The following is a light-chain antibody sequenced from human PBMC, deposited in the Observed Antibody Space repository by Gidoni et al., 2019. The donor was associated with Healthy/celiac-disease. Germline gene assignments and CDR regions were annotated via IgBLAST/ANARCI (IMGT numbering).Light chain of an antibody. CDR3: QQRSNWT. J-gene: IGKJ1*01. V-gene: IGKV3-11*01. CDR2: DAS. CDR1: QSVSSY. Sequence: EIVLTQSPATLSLSPGERATLSCRASQSVSSYLAWYQQKPGQAPRLLIYDASNRATGIPARVSGSGSGTDFTLTISSLEPEDFAVYDCQQRSNWTFGQGTKVEIK.